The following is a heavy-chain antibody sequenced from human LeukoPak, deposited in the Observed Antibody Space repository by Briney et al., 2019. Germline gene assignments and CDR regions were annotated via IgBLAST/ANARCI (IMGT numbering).Heavy chain of an antibody. D-gene: IGHD2-2*02. Sequence: PSETPSLTCSVSGGSISTYYWTWIWQPPGKGLEWIGYIYYSGSTNYNPSLKSRVTISVDTSKNQFSLKLRSVTAADTAVYYCARGVVPAAIGGWFDPWGQGTLVTVSS. CDR1: GGSISTYY. CDR2: IYYSGST. V-gene: IGHV4-59*01. CDR3: ARGVVPAAIGGWFDP. J-gene: IGHJ5*02.